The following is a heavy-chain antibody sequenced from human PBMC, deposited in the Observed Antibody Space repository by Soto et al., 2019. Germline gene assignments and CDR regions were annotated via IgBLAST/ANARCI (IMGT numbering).Heavy chain of an antibody. Sequence: SWTLSLTCTVAGGSISSYYWSWIRQPAGKGLEWIGLIYTSGSTNYNPSLKSRVTMSVDTSKNQFSLKLSSVTAADTAVYYCARERDYDFWSGQYGMDVWGQGTTVTVS. J-gene: IGHJ6*02. CDR2: IYTSGST. V-gene: IGHV4-4*07. CDR3: ARERDYDFWSGQYGMDV. CDR1: GGSISSYY. D-gene: IGHD3-3*01.